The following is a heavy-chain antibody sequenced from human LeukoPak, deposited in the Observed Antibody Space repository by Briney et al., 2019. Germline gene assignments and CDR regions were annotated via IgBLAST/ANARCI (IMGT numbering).Heavy chain of an antibody. D-gene: IGHD4-17*01. V-gene: IGHV3-48*01. CDR3: ARDPSDYGEVH. CDR2: ISSSSSTI. CDR1: GFTFSSYS. Sequence: PGGSLRLSCAASGFTFSSYSMNWVRQAPGKGLEWVSYISSSSSTIYYADSVKGRFTISRDNAKNSLYLQMNSLRAEDTAVYYCARDPSDYGEVHWGQGTLVTVSS. J-gene: IGHJ4*02.